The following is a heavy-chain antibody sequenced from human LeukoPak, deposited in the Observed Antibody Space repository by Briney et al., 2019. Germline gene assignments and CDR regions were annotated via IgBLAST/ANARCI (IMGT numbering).Heavy chain of an antibody. V-gene: IGHV3-74*01. CDR3: AKGGAYNWFGP. CDR2: INSDGSST. J-gene: IGHJ5*02. Sequence: GGSLRLSCAASGFTFSSYWMHWVRQAPGKGLVWVSRINSDGSSTSYADSVKGRFTISRDNSKNTLYLQMNSLRAEDTAVYYCAKGGAYNWFGPWGQGTLVTVSS. D-gene: IGHD3-16*01. CDR1: GFTFSSYW.